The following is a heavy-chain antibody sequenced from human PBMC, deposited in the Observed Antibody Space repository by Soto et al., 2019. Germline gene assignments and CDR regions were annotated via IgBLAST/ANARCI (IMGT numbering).Heavy chain of an antibody. J-gene: IGHJ4*02. D-gene: IGHD4-17*01. Sequence: SETLSLTCAVYGGSFSGYYWSWIRQPPGKGLEWIGEINHSGSTNYNPSLKSRVTISVDTSKNQFSLKLSSVTAADTAVYYCARGSNYGGKSFDYWGQGTLVTVSS. CDR1: GGSFSGYY. CDR3: ARGSNYGGKSFDY. CDR2: INHSGST. V-gene: IGHV4-34*01.